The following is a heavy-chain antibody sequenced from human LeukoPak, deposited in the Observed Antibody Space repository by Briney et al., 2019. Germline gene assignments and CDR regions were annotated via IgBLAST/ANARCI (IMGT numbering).Heavy chain of an antibody. V-gene: IGHV3-15*01. D-gene: IGHD3-22*01. CDR2: IKSKTDGGTT. Sequence: GGSLRLSCAASGFTFSNAWMSWVRQAPGKGLEWVGRIKSKTDGGTTDYAAPVKGRFTISRDDSKTTLYLQMNSLKTEDTAVYYCTGDSSGYYSYYFDYWGQGTLVTVSS. J-gene: IGHJ4*02. CDR1: GFTFSNAW. CDR3: TGDSSGYYSYYFDY.